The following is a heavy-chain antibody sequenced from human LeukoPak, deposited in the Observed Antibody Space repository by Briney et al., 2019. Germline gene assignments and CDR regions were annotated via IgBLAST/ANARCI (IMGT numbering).Heavy chain of an antibody. D-gene: IGHD3-10*01. V-gene: IGHV4-59*01. CDR2: IYYSGST. J-gene: IGHJ4*02. Sequence: KPSETLSLTCTVSGGSISSYHWSWIRQPPGKGLEWIGYIYYSGSTNYNPSLKSRVTISVNTSKNQFSLELSSVTAADTAVYYCARKLSGADKGFDYWGQGTLVTVSS. CDR1: GGSISSYH. CDR3: ARKLSGADKGFDY.